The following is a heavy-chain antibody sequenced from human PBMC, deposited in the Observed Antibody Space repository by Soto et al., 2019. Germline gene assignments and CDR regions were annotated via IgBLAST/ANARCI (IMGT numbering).Heavy chain of an antibody. CDR2: IWYDGSNK. V-gene: IGHV3-33*01. CDR1: GFTFSSYG. Sequence: QVQLVESGGGVVQPGRSLRLSCAASGFTFSSYGMHWVRQAPGKGLEWVAVIWYDGSNKYYADSVKGRFTISRDNSKNSRYPQMNSLSAEDTAVYYCARDRVRFGELLVGMDVWGQGTTVTVSS. J-gene: IGHJ6*02. D-gene: IGHD3-10*01. CDR3: ARDRVRFGELLVGMDV.